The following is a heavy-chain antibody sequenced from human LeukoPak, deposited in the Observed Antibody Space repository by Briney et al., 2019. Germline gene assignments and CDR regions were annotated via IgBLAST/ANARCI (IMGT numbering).Heavy chain of an antibody. CDR1: GYTLKSHW. CDR3: AFGASNWDQFDF. D-gene: IGHD7-27*01. Sequence: GESLKISCKGSGYTLKSHWIAWVRQMPGKGLEYMGIIYPGDSDTRYSPSFQGQVTISADKSISTAYLQWSSLKASDTAMYFCAFGASNWDQFDFWGQGTLVTVSS. CDR2: IYPGDSDT. J-gene: IGHJ4*02. V-gene: IGHV5-51*06.